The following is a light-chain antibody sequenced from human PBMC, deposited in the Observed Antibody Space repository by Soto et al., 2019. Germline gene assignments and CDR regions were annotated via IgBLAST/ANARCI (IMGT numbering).Light chain of an antibody. CDR1: ALPKQY. Sequence: SYELTQPPSVSVSPGPTARITCSGDALPKQYAYWYQQRPGQAPMVLMYKDSERPSGIPDRFSGSNSGTTVTLTITGVQAEDEADYYCQSADGSGAYVVFGGGTKLTVL. V-gene: IGLV3-25*02. CDR3: QSADGSGAYVV. J-gene: IGLJ3*02. CDR2: KDS.